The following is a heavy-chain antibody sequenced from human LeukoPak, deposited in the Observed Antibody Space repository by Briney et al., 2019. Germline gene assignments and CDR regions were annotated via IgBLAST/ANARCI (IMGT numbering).Heavy chain of an antibody. Sequence: SETLSLTCTVSGGSISSHYWSWIRQPPGKGLEWIGYIYYSGSTNYNPSLKSRVTISVDTSKNQFSLKLSSVTAADTAVYYCARLGSDCTNGVCYSDYWGQGTLVTVSS. J-gene: IGHJ4*02. CDR1: GGSISSHY. CDR3: ARLGSDCTNGVCYSDY. V-gene: IGHV4-59*11. CDR2: IYYSGST. D-gene: IGHD2-8*01.